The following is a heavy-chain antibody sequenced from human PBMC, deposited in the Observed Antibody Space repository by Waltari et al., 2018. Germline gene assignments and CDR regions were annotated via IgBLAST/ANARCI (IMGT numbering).Heavy chain of an antibody. D-gene: IGHD3-10*01. CDR2: ITHSGST. CDR1: GWSFSGYY. CDR3: ARSYGGAIRNFDY. V-gene: IGHV4-34*01. J-gene: IGHJ4*02. Sequence: QVQLQQWGAGLLKPSETLSLSCGVSGWSFSGYYWNWIRQPPGKGLEWIGEITHSGSTNYNPSLKSRLTISVDSSKNQFSLKLNSVTAADTAVYYCARSYGGAIRNFDYWGQGILVTVSS.